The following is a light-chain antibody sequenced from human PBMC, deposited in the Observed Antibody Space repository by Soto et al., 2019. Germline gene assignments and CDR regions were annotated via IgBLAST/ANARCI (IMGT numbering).Light chain of an antibody. J-gene: IGKJ2*01. CDR3: MQALQTPYT. V-gene: IGKV1-39*01. CDR2: AAS. Sequence: DIQMTQSPSSLSASVRDRVTITCRASQSISSYLNWYQQKPGKAPKLLIYAASSLQSGVPSRFSGSGSGTDFTLKISRVEAEDVGVYYCMQALQTPYTFGQGTKLEIK. CDR1: QSISSY.